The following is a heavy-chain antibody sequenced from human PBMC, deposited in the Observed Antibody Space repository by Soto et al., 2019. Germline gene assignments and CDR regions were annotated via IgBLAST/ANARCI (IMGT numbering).Heavy chain of an antibody. V-gene: IGHV4-39*01. CDR1: GGSISSSSYY. J-gene: IGHJ4*02. CDR3: ASDGYCSGGSCYNFDY. CDR2: IYYSGST. D-gene: IGHD2-15*01. Sequence: SETLSLTCTVSGGSISSSSYYWGWIRQPPGKGLEWIGSIYYSGSTYYNPSLKSRVTISVDTSKNQFSLKLSSVTAADTAVYYCASDGYCSGGSCYNFDYWGQGTLVTVSS.